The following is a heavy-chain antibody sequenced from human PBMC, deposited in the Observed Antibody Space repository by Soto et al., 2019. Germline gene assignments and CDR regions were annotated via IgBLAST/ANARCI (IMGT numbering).Heavy chain of an antibody. J-gene: IGHJ4*02. V-gene: IGHV4-61*01. Sequence: QVQLQESGPGLVKPSETLSLTCTVSGGSVSSGSYYWSWIRQPPGKGLEWIGYIYSSGSTNYNPSLKSRVTISVDTSKNQFSLKLSSVTAADTAVYYCARAGLGDGSDYWGQGTLVTVSS. CDR1: GGSVSSGSYY. D-gene: IGHD1-26*01. CDR3: ARAGLGDGSDY. CDR2: IYSSGST.